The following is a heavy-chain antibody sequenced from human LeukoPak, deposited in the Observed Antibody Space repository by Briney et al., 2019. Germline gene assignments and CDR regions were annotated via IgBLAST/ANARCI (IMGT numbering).Heavy chain of an antibody. CDR3: ARQGVVAANGAFDI. CDR1: GGSISSGGYS. D-gene: IGHD2-15*01. V-gene: IGHV4-30-2*01. J-gene: IGHJ3*02. CDR2: IYHSGST. Sequence: SETLSLTCAVSGGSISSGGYSWSWIRQPPGKGLEWIGYIYHSGSTYYNPSLKSRVTISVDTSKNQFSLKLSSVTAADTAVYYCARQGVVAANGAFDIWGQGTMVTVSS.